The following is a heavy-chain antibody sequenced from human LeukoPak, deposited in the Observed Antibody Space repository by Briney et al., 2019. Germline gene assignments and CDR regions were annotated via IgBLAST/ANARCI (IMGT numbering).Heavy chain of an antibody. CDR1: GLTTRNSW. V-gene: IGHV3-23*01. D-gene: IGHD1-14*01. CDR3: AKGSGINHYHWIDP. Sequence: GGSLRLSCAVSGLTTRNSWMSWVRQAPGKGLEWVSGISGGGGSTYYADSVKGRFTISRDNSKNTLYLQMDSLRAEDTALYYCAKGSGINHYHWIDPWGQGTLVTVSS. CDR2: ISGGGGST. J-gene: IGHJ5*02.